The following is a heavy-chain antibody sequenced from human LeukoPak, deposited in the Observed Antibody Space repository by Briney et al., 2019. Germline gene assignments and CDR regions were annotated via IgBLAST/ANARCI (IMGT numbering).Heavy chain of an antibody. Sequence: SETLSLTCTVSGGSISSYYWSWIRQPPGKGLEWIGYIYYSGSTNYNPSLKSRVTISVDTSKNQFSLKLSSVTAADTAVYYCARTWIQLWSTSFIDYWGQGTLVTVSS. CDR2: IYYSGST. V-gene: IGHV4-59*12. CDR1: GGSISSYY. CDR3: ARTWIQLWSTSFIDY. D-gene: IGHD5-18*01. J-gene: IGHJ4*02.